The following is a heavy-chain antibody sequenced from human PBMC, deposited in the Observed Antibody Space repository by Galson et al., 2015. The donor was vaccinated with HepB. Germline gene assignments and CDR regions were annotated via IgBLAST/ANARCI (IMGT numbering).Heavy chain of an antibody. D-gene: IGHD3-16*01. CDR1: GYSFTSYW. V-gene: IGHV5-51*03. Sequence: QSGAEVKKPGESLKISCKGSGYSFTSYWIGWVRQMPGKGLEWMGIIYPGDSDTRYSPSFQGQVTISADKSISTAYLQWSSLKAPDTAMYYCARPVAGWGRSGYFDLWGRGTLVTVSS. CDR3: ARPVAGWGRSGYFDL. CDR2: IYPGDSDT. J-gene: IGHJ2*01.